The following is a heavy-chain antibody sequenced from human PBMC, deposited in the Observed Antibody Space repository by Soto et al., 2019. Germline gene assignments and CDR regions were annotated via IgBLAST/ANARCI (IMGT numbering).Heavy chain of an antibody. CDR2: ISGSGRTT. Sequence: EVQLLESGGGLVQPGGSLRLSCATAGCTFSTYAMNWLRQAPGRGLECVSFISGSGRTTYYADSVKGRFTVSRDNSKNTLYLQMNSLRAEDTALYYCAKFRGPSYSYYYMDVWGKGATVTVSS. V-gene: IGHV3-23*01. D-gene: IGHD3-16*01. CDR1: GCTFSTYA. J-gene: IGHJ6*03. CDR3: AKFRGPSYSYYYMDV.